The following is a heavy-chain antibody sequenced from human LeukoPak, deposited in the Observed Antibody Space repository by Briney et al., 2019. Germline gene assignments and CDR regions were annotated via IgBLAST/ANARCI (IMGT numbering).Heavy chain of an antibody. CDR1: GFTFSNYG. J-gene: IGHJ4*02. Sequence: GGSLRLSCAASGFTFSNYGVHWVRQAPGKGLEWVSFIRFDGSNKYYADSVKGRFTISRDSSKNTLYLQMNSLRAEDTAVYYCAKDLRSSADSKMGGADYWGQGTLVTVSS. D-gene: IGHD1-26*01. V-gene: IGHV3-30*02. CDR3: AKDLRSSADSKMGGADY. CDR2: IRFDGSNK.